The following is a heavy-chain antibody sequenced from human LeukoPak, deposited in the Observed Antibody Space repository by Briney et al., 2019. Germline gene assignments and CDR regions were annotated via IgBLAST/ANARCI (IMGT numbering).Heavy chain of an antibody. CDR1: GGSISSGSYY. Sequence: PSETLSLTCTVSGGSISSGSYYWSWIRQPAGKGLEWIGRIYTSGSTNYNPSLKSRVTISVDTSKNQFSLKLSSVTAADTAVYYCARFRELLIIGAFDIWGQGTMVTVSS. D-gene: IGHD1-26*01. CDR3: ARFRELLIIGAFDI. V-gene: IGHV4-61*02. J-gene: IGHJ3*02. CDR2: IYTSGST.